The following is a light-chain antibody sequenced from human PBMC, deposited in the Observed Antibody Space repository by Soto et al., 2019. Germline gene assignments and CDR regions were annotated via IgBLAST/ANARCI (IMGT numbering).Light chain of an antibody. CDR3: CSYAGTFYV. V-gene: IGLV2-11*01. CDR2: DVS. Sequence: QSVLTQPRSVSGSPGQSVTISCTGTSSDFGGYNYVSWYQHHPGKAPKLMIYDVSERPSGVPDRFSGSKSGNTASLTISGLQAEDEADYYGCSYAGTFYVFGTGTKVTVL. CDR1: SSDFGGYNY. J-gene: IGLJ1*01.